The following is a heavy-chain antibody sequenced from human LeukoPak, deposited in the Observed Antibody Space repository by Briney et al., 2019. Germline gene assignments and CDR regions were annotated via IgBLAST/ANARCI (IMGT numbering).Heavy chain of an antibody. J-gene: IGHJ4*02. V-gene: IGHV3-48*01. CDR2: ISSSSSTI. D-gene: IGHD6-19*01. CDR1: GFTFSSYS. CDR3: AREVAVAEVDY. Sequence: GGSLRLSCAASGFTFSSYSMNWVRQAPGKGLEWVSYISSSSSTIYYADSVKGRFTISRDNAKNSLYLQMNSLRAEDTAVYYCAREVAVAEVDYWGQGTLVAVSS.